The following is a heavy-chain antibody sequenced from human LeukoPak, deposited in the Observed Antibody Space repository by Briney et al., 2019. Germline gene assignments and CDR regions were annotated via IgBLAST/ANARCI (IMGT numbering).Heavy chain of an antibody. Sequence: GGSLRLSCAASGFTFSSYSMNWVRQAPGKGLEWVANIKQDGSEKNYVDSVRGRFTISRDNAKNSLYLQMNSLRAEDTAVYYCARGYEIDSWGQGTPVTVSS. D-gene: IGHD3-16*01. CDR1: GFTFSSYS. V-gene: IGHV3-7*01. CDR2: IKQDGSEK. J-gene: IGHJ4*02. CDR3: ARGYEIDS.